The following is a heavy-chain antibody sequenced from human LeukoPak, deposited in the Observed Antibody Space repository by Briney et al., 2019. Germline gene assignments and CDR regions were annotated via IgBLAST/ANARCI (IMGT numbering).Heavy chain of an antibody. CDR2: ISGYNGYT. D-gene: IGHD4-23*01. CDR1: GYIFTNYG. J-gene: IGHJ5*02. CDR3: ARDGLHRMNGYGGWFDP. Sequence: GASVKVSCKASGYIFTNYGISWVRQDPGQGLEWMGWISGYNGYTHYAQNLQGRVTMTTDTSTRTAYMEMRSLRSDDTAVYYCARDGLHRMNGYGGWFDPWGQGTLVTVSS. V-gene: IGHV1-18*01.